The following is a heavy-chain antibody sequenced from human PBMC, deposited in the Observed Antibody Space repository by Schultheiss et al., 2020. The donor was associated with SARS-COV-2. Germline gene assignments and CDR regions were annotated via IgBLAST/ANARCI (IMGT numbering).Heavy chain of an antibody. CDR3: ARDRIAARLYYYYGMDV. J-gene: IGHJ6*02. D-gene: IGHD6-6*01. CDR1: GGTFSKYS. CDR2: IIPIFGTT. V-gene: IGHV1-69*01. Sequence: VKVSCKASGGTFSKYSMDWVRQAPGQGLEWMGGIIPIFGTTNYAQKFQGRVTITADESTSTAYMELSSLRSEDTAVYYCARDRIAARLYYYYGMDVWGQGTTVTVSS.